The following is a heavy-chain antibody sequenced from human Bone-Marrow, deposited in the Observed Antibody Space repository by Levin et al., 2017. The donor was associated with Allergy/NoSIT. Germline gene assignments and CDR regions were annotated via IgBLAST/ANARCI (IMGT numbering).Heavy chain of an antibody. V-gene: IGHV3-30*04. Sequence: GESLKISCAASEFIFSRYPMHWVRQAPGKGLEWVAVMSHDGNFKSYADSVRGRFTISRDNSENTLYLQMNSLRLEDTGLYYCTRGSGSYPWAVFDHWGLGTLVTVSS. CDR2: MSHDGNFK. J-gene: IGHJ4*02. CDR3: TRGSGSYPWAVFDH. D-gene: IGHD3-16*01. CDR1: EFIFSRYP.